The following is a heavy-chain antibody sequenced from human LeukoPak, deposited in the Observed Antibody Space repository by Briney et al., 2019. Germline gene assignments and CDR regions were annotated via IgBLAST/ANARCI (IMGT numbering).Heavy chain of an antibody. Sequence: ASVKVSCKASGYTFTSYGISWVRQAPGQGLEWMGWISAYNGNTNYAQKFQGRVTMTEDTSTDTAYMELSSLRSEDTAVYYCATGVNPSDTAMIFDPWGQGTLVTVSS. CDR3: ATGVNPSDTAMIFDP. V-gene: IGHV1-18*01. CDR1: GYTFTSYG. D-gene: IGHD5-18*01. J-gene: IGHJ5*02. CDR2: ISAYNGNT.